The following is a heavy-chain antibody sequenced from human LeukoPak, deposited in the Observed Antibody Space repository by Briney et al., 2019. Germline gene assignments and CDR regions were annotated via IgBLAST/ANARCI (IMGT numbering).Heavy chain of an antibody. CDR3: ARRGGSYFWFDP. D-gene: IGHD1-26*01. Sequence: SETLSLTCTVSGASISSYYWGWIRQPPGKGLEWIGSIHYSGNTYYNLSLKSRVTISVDTSNNQFSLKLTSVTAADTAVYYCARRGGSYFWFDPWGRGTLVTVSS. V-gene: IGHV4-39*01. CDR2: IHYSGNT. CDR1: GASISSYY. J-gene: IGHJ5*02.